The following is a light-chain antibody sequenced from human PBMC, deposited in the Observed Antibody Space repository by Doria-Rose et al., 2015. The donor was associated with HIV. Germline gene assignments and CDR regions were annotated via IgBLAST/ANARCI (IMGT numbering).Light chain of an antibody. J-gene: IGKJ1*01. CDR3: QQYNTYPWT. CDR1: QSISNW. V-gene: IGKV1-5*03. Sequence: MTQSPSTLSASVGDRVTITCRASQSISNWLAWYQQKLGKAAKLLIYKASTLESGVPSRFGGSGSGTGFTLTISNLQPDDFATYYCQQYNTYPWTFGQGTKVEIK. CDR2: KAS.